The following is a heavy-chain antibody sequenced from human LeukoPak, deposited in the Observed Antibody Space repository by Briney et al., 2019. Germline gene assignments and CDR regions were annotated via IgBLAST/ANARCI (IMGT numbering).Heavy chain of an antibody. V-gene: IGHV4-61*05. Sequence: PSETLSLTCTVSGGSISSSSYYWGWIRQPPGKGLEWIGYIYYSGSTNYNPSLKSRVTISVDTSKNQFSLKLSSVTAADTAVYYCARAGRKYYFDYWGQGTLVTVSS. CDR3: ARAGRKYYFDY. J-gene: IGHJ4*02. CDR1: GGSISSSSYY. CDR2: IYYSGST.